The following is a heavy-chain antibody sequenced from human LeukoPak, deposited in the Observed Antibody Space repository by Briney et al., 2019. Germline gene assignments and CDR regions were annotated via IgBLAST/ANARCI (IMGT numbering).Heavy chain of an antibody. CDR2: INHSGST. CDR3: ARGRDSSGSSYDAFDI. Sequence: SETLSLTCAVYGGSFSGYCWSWIRQPPGKGLEWIGEINHSGSTNYNPSLKSRVTISVDTSKNQFSLKLSSVTAADTAVYYCARGRDSSGSSYDAFDIWGQGTMVTVSS. V-gene: IGHV4-34*01. CDR1: GGSFSGYC. D-gene: IGHD3-22*01. J-gene: IGHJ3*02.